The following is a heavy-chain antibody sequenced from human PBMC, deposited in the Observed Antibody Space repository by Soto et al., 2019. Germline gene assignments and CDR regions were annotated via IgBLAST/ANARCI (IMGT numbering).Heavy chain of an antibody. CDR2: IYPGDSDT. J-gene: IGHJ5*02. CDR3: ARAIFGVVIHNWFDP. Sequence: RGESLKISCKGSGYSFTSYWIGWVRQMPGKGLEWMGIIYPGDSDTRYSPSFQGQVTISADKSISTAYLQWSSLKASDTAMYYCARAIFGVVIHNWFDPWGQGTLVTVSS. D-gene: IGHD3-3*01. CDR1: GYSFTSYW. V-gene: IGHV5-51*01.